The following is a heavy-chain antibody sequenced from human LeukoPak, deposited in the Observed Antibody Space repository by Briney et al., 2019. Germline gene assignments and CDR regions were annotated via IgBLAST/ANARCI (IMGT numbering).Heavy chain of an antibody. CDR2: IYYSGST. CDR3: ARHRTAAGVGP. D-gene: IGHD6-25*01. Sequence: SETLSLTCTVSGGSISSSSYYWGWIRQPPGKGLEWIGSIYYSGSTYHNPSLKSRVTISVDTSKNQFSLKLSSVTAADTAAYYCARHRTAAGVGPWGQGTLVTVSS. CDR1: GGSISSSSYY. V-gene: IGHV4-39*01. J-gene: IGHJ5*02.